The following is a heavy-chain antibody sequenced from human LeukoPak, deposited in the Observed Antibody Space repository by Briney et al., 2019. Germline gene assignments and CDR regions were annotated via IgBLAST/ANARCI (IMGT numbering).Heavy chain of an antibody. Sequence: ASVRVSCKASVYTFTSYGISWVRQAPGQGLEWMGWISAYNGYTNYAQKLQGSVNMTTDTTTSTAYTELRSLRSDDTAVYYCASYGGGYCSGGSCYSEYYYYYMDVWGKGTTVTVSS. CDR1: VYTFTSYG. D-gene: IGHD2-15*01. V-gene: IGHV1-18*01. CDR2: ISAYNGYT. J-gene: IGHJ6*03. CDR3: ASYGGGYCSGGSCYSEYYYYYMDV.